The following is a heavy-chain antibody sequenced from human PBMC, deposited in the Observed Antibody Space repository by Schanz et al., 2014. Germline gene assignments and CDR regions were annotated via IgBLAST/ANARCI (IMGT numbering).Heavy chain of an antibody. J-gene: IGHJ3*02. CDR1: GFTFSSYA. CDR3: ARDPFGRLGDSGSAFDI. Sequence: QVQLVESGGGVVQPGRSLRLSCAASGFTFSSYAIHWVRQAPGKGLERVAVITYDANYKYYADSVKGRFTISRDNSKNTLYVEMNSLRADDTAVYYCARDPFGRLGDSGSAFDIWGQGTMVTVSS. V-gene: IGHV3-30*04. CDR2: ITYDANYK. D-gene: IGHD3-16*01.